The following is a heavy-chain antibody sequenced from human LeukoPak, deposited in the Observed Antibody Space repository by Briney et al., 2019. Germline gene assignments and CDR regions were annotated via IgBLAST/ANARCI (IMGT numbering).Heavy chain of an antibody. D-gene: IGHD3-10*01. CDR3: AKSRAMVTMVRGFWKCYFDY. J-gene: IGHJ4*02. V-gene: IGHV3-23*01. CDR1: GFTFSSYA. Sequence: GGSLRLSCAASGFTFSSYAMSWVRQAPGKGLEWVSAISGSGGSTYYADSVKGRFTISRDNSKNTLYLQMNSLRAEDTAVYYCAKSRAMVTMVRGFWKCYFDYWGQGTLVTVSS. CDR2: ISGSGGST.